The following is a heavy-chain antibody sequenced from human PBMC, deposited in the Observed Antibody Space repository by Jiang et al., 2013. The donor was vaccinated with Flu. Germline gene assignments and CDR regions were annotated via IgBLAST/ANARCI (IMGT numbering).Heavy chain of an antibody. V-gene: IGHV1-46*01. Sequence: TEGSTNYAQAFQGRLTMTGDASTSTVYMELSSLRFEDTALYYCARGAPTSSWFRRYFDLWGRGTLVTVSS. CDR2: TEGST. J-gene: IGHJ2*01. CDR3: ARGAPTSSWFRRYFDL. D-gene: IGHD6-13*01.